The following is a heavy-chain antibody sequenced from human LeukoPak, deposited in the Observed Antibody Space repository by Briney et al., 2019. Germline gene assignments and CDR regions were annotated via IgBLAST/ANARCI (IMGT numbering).Heavy chain of an antibody. J-gene: IGHJ4*02. V-gene: IGHV3-21*01. D-gene: IGHD6-19*01. CDR1: GFAFSSYS. CDR2: ISSSSSYI. Sequence: GGSLRLSCAASGFAFSSYSMNWVRQAPGKGLEWVSSISSSSSYIYYADSVKGRFTISRDNAKNSLYLQMNSLRAEDTAVYYCARDLSGSSGWSYYFDYWGQGTLVTVSS. CDR3: ARDLSGSSGWSYYFDY.